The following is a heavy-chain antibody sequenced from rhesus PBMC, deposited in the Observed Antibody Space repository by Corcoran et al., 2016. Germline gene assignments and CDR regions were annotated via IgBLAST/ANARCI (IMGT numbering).Heavy chain of an antibody. Sequence: QVQLQESGPGLVKPSETLSLTCAVSGYSISSGYYWGWIRQPPGKGLEYIGYISGSSGTTYYNPSLKSRVIMSKDTSKNQFSLTLSSVTAADTAVYYGARHRGGSDLDCWGQGVLVTVSS. V-gene: IGHV4-99*01. J-gene: IGHJ4*01. D-gene: IGHD6-25*01. CDR3: ARHRGGSDLDC. CDR1: GYSISSGYY. CDR2: ISGSSGTT.